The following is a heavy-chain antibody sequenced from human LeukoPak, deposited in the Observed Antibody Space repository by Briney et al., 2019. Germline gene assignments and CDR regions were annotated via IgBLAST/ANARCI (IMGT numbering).Heavy chain of an antibody. Sequence: PSETLSLACAVYGGSFSGYYWSWIRQPPVKGLEWIGEINHSGSTNYNPSLKSRVTISVDTSKNQFSLKLSSVTAADTAVYYCARPRYPRTSHAFDIWGQGTMVTVSS. CDR2: INHSGST. J-gene: IGHJ3*02. CDR3: ARPRYPRTSHAFDI. V-gene: IGHV4-34*01. CDR1: GGSFSGYY. D-gene: IGHD3-9*01.